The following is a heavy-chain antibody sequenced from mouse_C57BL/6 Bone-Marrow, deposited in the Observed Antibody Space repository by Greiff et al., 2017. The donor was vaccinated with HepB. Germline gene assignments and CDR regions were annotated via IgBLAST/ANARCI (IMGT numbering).Heavy chain of an antibody. D-gene: IGHD2-5*01. J-gene: IGHJ1*03. CDR2: IYPGGGYT. CDR3: ARSLLHSNCWYFDV. V-gene: IGHV1-63*01. Sequence: LVESGAELVRPGTSVKMSCKASGYTFTNYWIGWAKQRPGHGLEWIGDIYPGGGYTNYNEKFKGKATLTADKSSSTAYMQFSSLTSEDSAIYYCARSLLHSNCWYFDVWGTGTTVTVSS. CDR1: GYTFTNYW.